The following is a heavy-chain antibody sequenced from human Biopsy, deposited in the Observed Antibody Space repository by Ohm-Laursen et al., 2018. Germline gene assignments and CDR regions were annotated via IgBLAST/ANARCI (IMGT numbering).Heavy chain of an antibody. D-gene: IGHD4-17*01. CDR3: GNEVYGRDY. J-gene: IGHJ4*02. CDR2: INQSGET. V-gene: IGHV4-34*01. CDR1: GASFSDYY. Sequence: GTLSLTCTVYGASFSDYYWSWIRQPPGKGLEWIGQINQSGETKYNPSLQSRVTISAEVSKNQFSLKLRSLTAADTAIYYCGNEVYGRDYWGQGARVTVSS.